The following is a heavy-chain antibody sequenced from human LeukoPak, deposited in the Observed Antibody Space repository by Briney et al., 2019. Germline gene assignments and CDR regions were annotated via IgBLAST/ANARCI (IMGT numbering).Heavy chain of an antibody. Sequence: PGGSLRLSCSASGFTFSSYSTNWVRQAPGKGLEWVSSISSSSSYIYYADSVKGRFTISRDNAKNSLYLQMNSLRAEDTAVYYCARAVPSTYYYDSSGYPDYWGQGTLVTVSS. V-gene: IGHV3-21*01. CDR2: ISSSSSYI. CDR3: ARAVPSTYYYDSSGYPDY. J-gene: IGHJ4*02. D-gene: IGHD3-22*01. CDR1: GFTFSSYS.